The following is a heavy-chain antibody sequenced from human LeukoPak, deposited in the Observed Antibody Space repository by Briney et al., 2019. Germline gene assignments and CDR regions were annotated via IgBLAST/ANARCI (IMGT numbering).Heavy chain of an antibody. CDR1: GFTFDDYA. V-gene: IGHV3-9*01. D-gene: IGHD6-6*01. J-gene: IGHJ4*02. Sequence: GGPLRLSCAASGFTFDDYAMHWVRQAPGKGLEWVSGISWNSGSIGYADSVKGRFTISRDNAKNSLYLQMNSLRAEDTALYYCAKDSSGGYSSSPGVFYYFDYWGRGTLVTVSS. CDR3: AKDSSGGYSSSPGVFYYFDY. CDR2: ISWNSGSI.